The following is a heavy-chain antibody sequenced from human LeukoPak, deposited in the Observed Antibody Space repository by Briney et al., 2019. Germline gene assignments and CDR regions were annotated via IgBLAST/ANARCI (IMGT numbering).Heavy chain of an antibody. CDR1: GFTFSSYA. V-gene: IGHV3-30*04. D-gene: IGHD3-9*01. Sequence: GGSLRLSCAASGFTFSSYAMHWVRQAPGKGLEWVAVISYDGSNKYYADSVKGRFTISRDNSKNTLYLQMNSLRAEDTAVYYCARGVLRYFDWLESLFDYWGQGTLVTVSS. CDR2: ISYDGSNK. J-gene: IGHJ4*02. CDR3: ARGVLRYFDWLESLFDY.